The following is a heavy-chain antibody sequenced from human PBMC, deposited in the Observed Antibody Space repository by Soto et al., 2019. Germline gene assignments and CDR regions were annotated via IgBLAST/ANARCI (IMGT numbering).Heavy chain of an antibody. Sequence: GESLKISCKGSGYSFPSSWIGWVRQMPGKGLEWMGIIYPGDSDTRYSPSFQGQVTISADKSISTAYLQWSSLKASDTAMYYCARGGGRYYYDSSGYAHWGQGTLVTVSS. CDR1: GYSFPSSW. J-gene: IGHJ4*02. D-gene: IGHD3-22*01. CDR3: ARGGGRYYYDSSGYAH. CDR2: IYPGDSDT. V-gene: IGHV5-51*01.